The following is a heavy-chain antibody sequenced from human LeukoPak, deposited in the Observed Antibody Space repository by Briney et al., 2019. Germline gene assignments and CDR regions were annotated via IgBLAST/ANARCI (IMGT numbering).Heavy chain of an antibody. CDR2: ISGSGGRT. D-gene: IGHD3-22*01. CDR3: ARGDDSGYYDYFDY. J-gene: IGHJ4*02. Sequence: GGSLRLSCAASGFTFSSYAMSWVRQAPGKGLEWVSAISGSGGRTYYADSVKGRFTISRDNSKNTLYLQMNSLRAEDTAMYYCARGDDSGYYDYFDYWGQGALVTVSS. CDR1: GFTFSSYA. V-gene: IGHV3-23*01.